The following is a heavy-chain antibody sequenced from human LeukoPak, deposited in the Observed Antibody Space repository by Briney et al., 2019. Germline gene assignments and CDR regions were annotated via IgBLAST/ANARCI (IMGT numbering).Heavy chain of an antibody. CDR3: ARERFHGSGAPKYDF. Sequence: GGSLRLSCAASGFIFSTYSMIWVRQAPGKGLEWVAYISISGSSIYYADPVKGRFTIYRDNAKHSLYLQGKSLRVDDTAVYYCARERFHGSGAPKYDFWGQGTLVTVSS. CDR1: GFIFSTYS. CDR2: ISISGSSI. J-gene: IGHJ4*02. D-gene: IGHD3-10*01. V-gene: IGHV3-21*01.